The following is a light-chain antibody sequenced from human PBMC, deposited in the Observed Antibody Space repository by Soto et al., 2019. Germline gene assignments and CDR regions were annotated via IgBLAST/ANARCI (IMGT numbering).Light chain of an antibody. V-gene: IGLV2-14*01. CDR3: ISYTGSRASDV. CDR2: GVS. Sequence: QSVLTQPASVSGSPGQSITISCTGTTNDVGDYNYVAWYQQHSGKVPRLMIYGVSNRPPGVSYRFSGSKSGSTASLTISGLQAEDEADYYCISYTGSRASDVFGTGTKLTVL. CDR1: TNDVGDYNY. J-gene: IGLJ1*01.